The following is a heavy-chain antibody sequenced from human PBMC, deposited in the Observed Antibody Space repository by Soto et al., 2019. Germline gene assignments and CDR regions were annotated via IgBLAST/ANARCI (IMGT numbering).Heavy chain of an antibody. V-gene: IGHV2-5*01. J-gene: IGHJ5*02. Sequence: KESGPTLVKPTQTLTLTCTFSGFSLTTPGAGVGWIRQPPGKALEWPALIYWNDDKRYSPSLKSRLTITKDTSKNQVVLIMTNMDPVDTATYYCAHRGYGDYPRDNWFDPWGQGVPVIVSS. CDR1: GFSLTTPGAG. CDR2: IYWNDDK. CDR3: AHRGYGDYPRDNWFDP. D-gene: IGHD4-17*01.